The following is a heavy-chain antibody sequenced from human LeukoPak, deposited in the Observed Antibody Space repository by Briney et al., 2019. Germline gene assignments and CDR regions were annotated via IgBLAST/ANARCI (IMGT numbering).Heavy chain of an antibody. Sequence: GASVKVSCKASGYTFTSYYMHWVRQAPGQGLEWMGIINPSGGSTSYARKFQGRVTMTRDTSTSTVYMELSSLRSEDTAVYYCARDHKQLVRGKHLGWFDPWGQGTLVTVSS. J-gene: IGHJ5*02. V-gene: IGHV1-46*01. CDR1: GYTFTSYY. CDR3: ARDHKQLVRGKHLGWFDP. D-gene: IGHD6-6*01. CDR2: INPSGGST.